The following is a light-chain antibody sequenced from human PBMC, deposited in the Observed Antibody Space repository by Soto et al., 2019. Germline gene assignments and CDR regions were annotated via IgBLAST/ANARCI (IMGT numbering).Light chain of an antibody. CDR2: DAS. J-gene: IGKJ4*01. Sequence: EIVLTQSPATLSLSPGERATLSCRASQSVGTYLAWYQQKPGQAPRLLIYDASNRATGIPASFSGSGSGTDFTLTISGLEHEDFAEDECQQRTNWPPRTVGGGNKVEIK. V-gene: IGKV3-11*01. CDR3: QQRTNWPPRT. CDR1: QSVGTY.